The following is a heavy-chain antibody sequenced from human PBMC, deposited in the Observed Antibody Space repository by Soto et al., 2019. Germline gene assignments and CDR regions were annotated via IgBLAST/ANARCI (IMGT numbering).Heavy chain of an antibody. CDR1: GFTFDDYA. CDR3: AKPLTALGAFDI. V-gene: IGHV3-9*01. Sequence: EVQLVESGGGLVQPGRSLRLSCAASGFTFDDYAMHWVRQAPGKGLEWVSGISWNSGSIGYADSVKGRFTISRDNAKNSLDLQMNSLRAEDTALYYCAKPLTALGAFDIWGQGTMVTVSS. D-gene: IGHD7-27*01. CDR2: ISWNSGSI. J-gene: IGHJ3*02.